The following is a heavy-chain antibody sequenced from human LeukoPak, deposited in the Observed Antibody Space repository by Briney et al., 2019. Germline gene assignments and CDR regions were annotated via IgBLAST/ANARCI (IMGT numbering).Heavy chain of an antibody. CDR3: ARHDRLRDYYGMDV. CDR1: GYTFTSYA. Sequence: GASVNVSCKASGYTFTSYAMNWVRQAPGQGLEWMGWINANTGNPTNAQGFTGRFVFSLDTSVSTAYLQISSLKAEDTAVYYCARHDRLRDYYGMDVWGQGTTVTVSS. V-gene: IGHV7-4-1*02. J-gene: IGHJ6*02. CDR2: INANTGNP. D-gene: IGHD3-22*01.